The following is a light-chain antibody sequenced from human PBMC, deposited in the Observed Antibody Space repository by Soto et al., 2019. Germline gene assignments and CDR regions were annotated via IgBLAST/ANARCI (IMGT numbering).Light chain of an antibody. CDR2: DAS. Sequence: LMTQSPATLSVSPGERATLSCRASQSVSNTLAWYQQKPGQAPRLLIYDASTRATGIPARFSGSGSGTEFTLTISGLQSEDFAVSYCQQYNIWPPWTFGQGTKVEVK. CDR3: QQYNIWPPWT. V-gene: IGKV3-15*01. CDR1: QSVSNT. J-gene: IGKJ1*01.